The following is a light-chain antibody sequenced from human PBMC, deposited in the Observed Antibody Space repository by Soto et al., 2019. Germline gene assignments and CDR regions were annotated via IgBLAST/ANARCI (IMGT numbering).Light chain of an antibody. CDR2: GAS. J-gene: IGKJ2*01. CDR3: QQYGSSWYT. Sequence: EIVLTQSPGTLSLSPGERATLSCRASQSVSSSYLAWYQQKPGQAPRLLIYGASSRATGIPDRFSGSGSGTDFTLTISRLEPEDFAVYYCQQYGSSWYTFGQGTQREIK. CDR1: QSVSSSY. V-gene: IGKV3-20*01.